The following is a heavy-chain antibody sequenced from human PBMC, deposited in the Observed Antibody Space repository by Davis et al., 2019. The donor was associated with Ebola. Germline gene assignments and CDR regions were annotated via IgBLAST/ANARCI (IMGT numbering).Heavy chain of an antibody. J-gene: IGHJ4*02. CDR1: GFIFRNYA. V-gene: IGHV3-23*01. CDR3: AKDHSTDSKGLDS. Sequence: PGGSLRLSCAPSGFIFRNYAMSWFRQAPGKGLQWVSTITRSSDGTYYADSVKGRFTVSRDNSMNTLYLQMNSLRVEDTAVYYCAKDHSTDSKGLDSWGQGTLVTVS. CDR2: ITRSSDGT. D-gene: IGHD4-11*01.